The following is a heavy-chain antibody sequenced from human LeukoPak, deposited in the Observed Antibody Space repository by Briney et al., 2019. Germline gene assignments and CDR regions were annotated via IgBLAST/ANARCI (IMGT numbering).Heavy chain of an antibody. CDR3: SKGGSYAPLDY. J-gene: IGHJ4*02. V-gene: IGHV3-23*01. Sequence: GGSLRLSCAASGFTISSAAMTWVRQAPGKGLEWVSAISDSGGDTIYTASVRDRFTVSRVNSKNTLYLHTNSLRAEDTAVYYCSKGGSYAPLDYWGQGTLVTVSS. D-gene: IGHD1-26*01. CDR1: GFTISSAA. CDR2: ISDSGGDT.